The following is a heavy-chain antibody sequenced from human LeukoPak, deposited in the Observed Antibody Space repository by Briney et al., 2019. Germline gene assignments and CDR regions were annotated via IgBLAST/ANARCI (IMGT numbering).Heavy chain of an antibody. V-gene: IGHV4-59*01. CDR1: GGSISSYY. CDR3: ARESYDYSNYRSWSVDY. D-gene: IGHD4-11*01. Sequence: SETLSLTCTVSGGSISSYYWSWIRQPPGKGLEWIGYIHYSGSTNYNPSLKSRVTISVDTSKNQFSLKLSSVTAADTAVYYCARESYDYSNYRSWSVDYWGQGTLVTVSS. J-gene: IGHJ4*02. CDR2: IHYSGST.